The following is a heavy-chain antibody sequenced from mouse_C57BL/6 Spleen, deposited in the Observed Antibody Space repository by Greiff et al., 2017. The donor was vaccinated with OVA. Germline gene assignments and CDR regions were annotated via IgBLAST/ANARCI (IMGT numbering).Heavy chain of an antibody. CDR2: IYPGDGDT. V-gene: IGHV1-82*01. CDR1: GYAFSSSW. Sequence: VKLQESGPELVKPGASVTISCTASGYAFSSSWVNWVKQRPGKGLEWIGRIYPGDGDTNYNGMFKGKAKRTADKSSSTAYMQLSSLTSEDSAVYFCARSYDGFDYWGQGTTLTVSS. CDR3: ARSYDGFDY. J-gene: IGHJ2*01. D-gene: IGHD2-3*01.